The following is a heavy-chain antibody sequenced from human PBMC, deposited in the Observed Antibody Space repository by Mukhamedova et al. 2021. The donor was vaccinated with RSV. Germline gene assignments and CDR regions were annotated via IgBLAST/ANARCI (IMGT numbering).Heavy chain of an antibody. Sequence: GVANIKQDGREKKYVDSVKGRFTISRDNTKNAVYLQMSSLRVEDTALYYCASPGPDYGDYGFQHWGQGSLVSVYS. J-gene: IGHJ1*01. CDR2: IKQDGREK. V-gene: IGHV3-7*03. CDR3: ASPGPDYGDYGFQH. D-gene: IGHD4-17*01.